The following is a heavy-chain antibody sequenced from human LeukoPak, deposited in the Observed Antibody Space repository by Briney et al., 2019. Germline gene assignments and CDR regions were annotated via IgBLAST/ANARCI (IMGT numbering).Heavy chain of an antibody. CDR1: GYTFTGYY. D-gene: IGHD3-22*01. J-gene: IGHJ3*02. Sequence: ASVKVSCKASGYTFTGYYMHWVRQAPGQGLEWMGWINPNSGGTNYAQKFQGRVTMTRDTSISTASMELRSLRSDDTAVYYCARELWTYYYDSSGYSRAFDIWGQGTMVTVSS. CDR2: INPNSGGT. CDR3: ARELWTYYYDSSGYSRAFDI. V-gene: IGHV1-2*02.